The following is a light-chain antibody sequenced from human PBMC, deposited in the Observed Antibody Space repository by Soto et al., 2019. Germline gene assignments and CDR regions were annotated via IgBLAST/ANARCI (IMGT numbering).Light chain of an antibody. Sequence: DIVMTQSPDSLAVSLGERATINCKSSQSVLYNSNNKNYLAWYQQKPGQPPKLLIYWASTRESGVPDRFSGSGSGTEFTLTISSLQAEDVALYYFQQYYRTPPTFGQGTKVPIQ. CDR3: QQYYRTPPT. J-gene: IGKJ1*01. CDR1: QSVLYNSNNKNY. CDR2: WAS. V-gene: IGKV4-1*01.